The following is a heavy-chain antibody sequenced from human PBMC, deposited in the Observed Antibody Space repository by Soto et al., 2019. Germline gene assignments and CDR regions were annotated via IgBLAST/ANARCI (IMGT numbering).Heavy chain of an antibody. CDR3: AKSTCIVGATSPFDY. D-gene: IGHD1-26*01. J-gene: IGHJ4*02. Sequence: GGSLRLSCAASGFTFSSYAMSWVRQAPGKGLEWVSAISGSGGSTYYADSVKGRFTISRDNSKNTLYLQMNSLRAEDTAVYYWAKSTCIVGATSPFDYWGQGTLVTVS. V-gene: IGHV3-23*01. CDR2: ISGSGGST. CDR1: GFTFSSYA.